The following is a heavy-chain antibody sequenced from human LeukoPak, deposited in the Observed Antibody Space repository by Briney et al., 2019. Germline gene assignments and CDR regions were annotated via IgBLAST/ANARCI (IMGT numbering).Heavy chain of an antibody. CDR2: ISGSGGST. J-gene: IGHJ4*02. CDR1: GFTFSSYA. D-gene: IGHD3-16*02. V-gene: IGHV3-23*01. Sequence: GGSLRLSCAASGFTFSSYAMSWVRQAPGKGLEWVSAISGSGGSTYYADSVKGRFTISRDNSKNTLYLQMNSLRAEDTAVYYCAKAIYDYVWGSYRYIDYWGQGTLVTVSS. CDR3: AKAIYDYVWGSYRYIDY.